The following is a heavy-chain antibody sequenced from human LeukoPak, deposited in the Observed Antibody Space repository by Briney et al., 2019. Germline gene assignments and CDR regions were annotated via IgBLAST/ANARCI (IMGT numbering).Heavy chain of an antibody. CDR2: ISYDGSNK. Sequence: GGSLRLSCAASGFTFSSYAMHWVRQAPGKGLDWVTVISYDGSNKYYADSVKGRFTISRDNSKNTLYLQMNSLRAEDTAVYYRARGLVGATGSLDYWGQGTLVTVSS. CDR3: ARGLVGATGSLDY. D-gene: IGHD1-26*01. CDR1: GFTFSSYA. V-gene: IGHV3-30*17. J-gene: IGHJ4*02.